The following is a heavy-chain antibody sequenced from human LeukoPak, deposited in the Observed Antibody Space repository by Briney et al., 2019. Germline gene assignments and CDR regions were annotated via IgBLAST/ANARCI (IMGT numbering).Heavy chain of an antibody. J-gene: IGHJ4*02. CDR1: GFTFSSYA. D-gene: IGHD2-2*01. Sequence: GGSLRLSCATSGFTFSSYAISSVRQAPGKGLEWVSAISGSGGSTYYAESVKGRFTISRDNSKNTLYLQMNSLRAEDTAVYYCAKDAPVNIVVVPAANSWGQGTLVTVPS. V-gene: IGHV3-23*01. CDR3: AKDAPVNIVVVPAANS. CDR2: ISGSGGST.